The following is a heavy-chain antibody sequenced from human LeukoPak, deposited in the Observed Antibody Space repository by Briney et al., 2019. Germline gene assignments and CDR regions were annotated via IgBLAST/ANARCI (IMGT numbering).Heavy chain of an antibody. V-gene: IGHV1-2*02. CDR1: RYNFTGYY. CDR2: INPNSGGT. Sequence: ASVKVSCKASRYNFTGYYMHWVRQAPGQGLEWVGWINPNSGGTNYAQKVQGRVTMTRDTSISTAYMELSMLRSDDTAVYYCARDYHDYDDYNWFDSWGQGTLVTVFS. D-gene: IGHD4-17*01. CDR3: ARDYHDYDDYNWFDS. J-gene: IGHJ5*01.